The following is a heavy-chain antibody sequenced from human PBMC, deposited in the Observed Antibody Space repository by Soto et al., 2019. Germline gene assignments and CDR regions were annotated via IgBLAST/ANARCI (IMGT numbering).Heavy chain of an antibody. D-gene: IGHD2-21*01. CDR1: GGTFSSYA. V-gene: IGHV1-69*12. CDR3: ANGIAIVLRFDY. Sequence: QVQLVQSGAEVKKPGSSVKVSCKASGGTFSSYAISWVRQAPGQGLEWMGGIIPIFGTANYAQKFQGRVTITADASMSTAYMEPSSLRSERSFHYYSANGIAIVLRFDYWGQGTLVTVSS. J-gene: IGHJ4*02. CDR2: IIPIFGTA.